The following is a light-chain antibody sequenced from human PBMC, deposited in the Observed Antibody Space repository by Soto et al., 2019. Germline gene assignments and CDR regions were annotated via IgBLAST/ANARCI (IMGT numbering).Light chain of an antibody. CDR1: QSISSTY. CDR3: QQYGSSPTT. J-gene: IGKJ1*01. CDR2: GAS. V-gene: IGKV3-20*01. Sequence: EIVLTQSPGTLSLSPVESATLSCRASQSISSTYLAWYQHKPGQAPRLLIYGASSRATGIPDRFSGSGSGTDFTLTISRLEPEDSAVYHCQQYGSSPTTFGQGTKVDIK.